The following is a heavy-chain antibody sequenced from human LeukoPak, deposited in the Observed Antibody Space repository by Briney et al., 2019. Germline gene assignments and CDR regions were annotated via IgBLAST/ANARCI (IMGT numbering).Heavy chain of an antibody. J-gene: IGHJ4*02. CDR1: GYSISSGYY. V-gene: IGHV4-38-2*02. Sequence: PSETLSLTCTVSGYSISSGYYWGWIRQPPGKGLEWIGSIYHSGSTYYNQSLKSRVTISVDTSKNPFSLRLSSVTAADTAMYYCARGRRITMVRGVIYGYWGQGTLVTVSS. CDR2: IYHSGST. D-gene: IGHD3-10*01. CDR3: ARGRRITMVRGVIYGY.